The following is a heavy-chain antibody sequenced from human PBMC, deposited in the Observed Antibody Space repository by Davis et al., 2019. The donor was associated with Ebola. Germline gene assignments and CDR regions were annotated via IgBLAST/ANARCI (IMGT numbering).Heavy chain of an antibody. CDR3: ARRGSSWVFDY. V-gene: IGHV4-39*01. CDR1: GGSISSSSYY. Sequence: MPSETLSLTCTVSGGSISSSSYYWGWIRQPPGKGLEWIGSIYYSGSTYYNPSLKSRVTISVDTSKNQFSLKLSSVTAADTAVYYCARRGSSWVFDYWGQGTLVTVSS. J-gene: IGHJ4*02. D-gene: IGHD6-13*01. CDR2: IYYSGST.